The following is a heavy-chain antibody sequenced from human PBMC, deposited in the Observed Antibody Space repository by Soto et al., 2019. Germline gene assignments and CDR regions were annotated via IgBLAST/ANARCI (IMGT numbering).Heavy chain of an antibody. CDR2: INHSGST. CDR3: ARQSTGYSVEVDY. CDR1: GGSCSGYY. Sequence: ETLSLTCAVYGGSCSGYYWSWIRQPPGKGLEWIGEINHSGSTNYNPSLKSRVTIFVDKAKNQFSLRLTSVTAADTAVYYCARQSTGYSVEVDYWGQGTLVTVSS. V-gene: IGHV4-34*01. D-gene: IGHD6-13*01. J-gene: IGHJ4*02.